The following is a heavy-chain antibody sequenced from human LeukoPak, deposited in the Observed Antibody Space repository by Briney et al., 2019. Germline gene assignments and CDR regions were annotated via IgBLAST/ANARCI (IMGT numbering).Heavy chain of an antibody. D-gene: IGHD1-26*01. CDR3: ARFRGIVGATGAFDY. Sequence: SETLSLTCTVSGGSISSYYWSWILQPPGKGLEWIGYIYYSGSTNYNPSLKSRVTISVDTSKNQFSLKLSSVTAADTAVYYCARFRGIVGATGAFDYWGQGTLVTVSS. CDR2: IYYSGST. V-gene: IGHV4-59*01. CDR1: GGSISSYY. J-gene: IGHJ4*02.